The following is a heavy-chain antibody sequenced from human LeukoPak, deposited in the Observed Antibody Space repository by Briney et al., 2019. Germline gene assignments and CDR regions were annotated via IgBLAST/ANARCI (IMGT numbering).Heavy chain of an antibody. Sequence: SETLSLTCTVSGGSISSSRYYWGWIRQPPGKGLEWIGSIFYSGSTYYNPSLKSRVTISIDTSKNQFSLKLSSVTVADTAVYYCARHLGQQLVPGWFDPWGQGTLVTVSS. CDR1: GGSISSSRYY. CDR2: IFYSGST. V-gene: IGHV4-39*01. J-gene: IGHJ5*02. CDR3: ARHLGQQLVPGWFDP. D-gene: IGHD6-6*01.